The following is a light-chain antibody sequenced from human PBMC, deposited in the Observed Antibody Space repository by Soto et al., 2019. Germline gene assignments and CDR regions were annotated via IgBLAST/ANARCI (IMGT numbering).Light chain of an antibody. J-gene: IGKJ4*01. CDR2: DAS. CDR3: QQYGSSPLT. CDR1: QSVSSSY. V-gene: IGKV3-20*01. Sequence: EIVLTQSPGTLSLSPGERATLSCRASQSVSSSYLAWYQQKPGQAPRLLIYDASSRATGIPDRFSGSGSGTDCTLTISRLEPEDFAVFYCQQYGSSPLTFGGGTKVESK.